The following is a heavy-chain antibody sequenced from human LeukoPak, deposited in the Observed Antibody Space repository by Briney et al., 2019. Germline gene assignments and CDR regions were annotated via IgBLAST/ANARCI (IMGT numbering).Heavy chain of an antibody. J-gene: IGHJ4*02. CDR1: GGSISSYY. CDR2: IYYSGST. Sequence: SETLSLTCTVSGGSISSYYWSWIRQPPGKGLEWIGFIYYSGSTNYNPSLKSRVTISVDTSKNQFSLKLSSVTAADTAVYYCAREVAGKPYFDYWGQGTLVTVSS. CDR3: AREVAGKPYFDY. V-gene: IGHV4-59*01. D-gene: IGHD6-19*01.